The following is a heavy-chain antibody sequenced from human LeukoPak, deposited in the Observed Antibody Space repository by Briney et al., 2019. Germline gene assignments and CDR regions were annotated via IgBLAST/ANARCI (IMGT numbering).Heavy chain of an antibody. J-gene: IGHJ6*03. Sequence: ASVKVSCKASGYTFTSYGISWVRQAPGQGLEWMGWISAYNGNTNYAQKLQGRVTMTTDTSTSTAYMELRSLRSDDTAVYYCARAFNLAAAGTVYYYYMDVWGEGTTVTVSS. V-gene: IGHV1-18*01. D-gene: IGHD6-13*01. CDR3: ARAFNLAAAGTVYYYYMDV. CDR2: ISAYNGNT. CDR1: GYTFTSYG.